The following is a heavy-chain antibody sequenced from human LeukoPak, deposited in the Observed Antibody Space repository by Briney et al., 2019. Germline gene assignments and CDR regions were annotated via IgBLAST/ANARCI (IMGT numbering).Heavy chain of an antibody. Sequence: PSETLSLTCSVSGGSISSYYWSWIRQPPGKGLEWIAYIYYSESTNYNPSPKSRVTISVDTPKNQFSLKLTSVTAADTAVYYCARALLRYDSSSRALHWYFDLWGRGTLVTVSS. D-gene: IGHD3-22*01. V-gene: IGHV4-59*01. CDR1: GGSISSYY. CDR2: IYYSEST. CDR3: ARALLRYDSSSRALHWYFDL. J-gene: IGHJ2*01.